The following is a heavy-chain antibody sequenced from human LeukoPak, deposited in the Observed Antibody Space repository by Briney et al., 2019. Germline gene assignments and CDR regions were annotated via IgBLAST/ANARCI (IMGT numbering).Heavy chain of an antibody. Sequence: AGGSLRLSCAASGFTFNNYWMSWVRQVPGKGLQWVANIKQDGSAKFYVDSVKGRFTISRDNTKNPLYLRMNSLRVEDTAVYYCARGDFSDYGDYVDAFDIWGQGTMVTVSS. J-gene: IGHJ3*02. CDR1: GFTFNNYW. CDR3: ARGDFSDYGDYVDAFDI. D-gene: IGHD4-17*01. CDR2: IKQDGSAK. V-gene: IGHV3-7*01.